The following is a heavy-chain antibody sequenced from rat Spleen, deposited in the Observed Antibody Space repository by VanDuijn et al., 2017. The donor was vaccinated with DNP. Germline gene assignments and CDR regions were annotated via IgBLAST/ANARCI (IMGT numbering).Heavy chain of an antibody. CDR2: IRNKANGYTT. CDR3: ARSTEGIVEDY. D-gene: IGHD1-11*01. V-gene: IGHV7-7*01. Sequence: VQLVESGGGLVQPGTSLKLSCAASGFIFSDYNMAWIRQPAGKAPEWLGFIRNKANGYTTEYNPSVKGRFTISRDNTQNMLYLQMNTLRAEDTATYYCARSTEGIVEDYWGQGVMVTVSS. CDR1: GFIFSDYN. J-gene: IGHJ2*01.